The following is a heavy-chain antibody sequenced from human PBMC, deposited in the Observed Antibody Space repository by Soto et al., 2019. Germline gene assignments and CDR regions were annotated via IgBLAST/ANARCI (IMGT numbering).Heavy chain of an antibody. J-gene: IGHJ5*02. CDR2: ISAGGGNT. CDR1: GFSFSTYA. CDR3: AKHFEYQLLSWFHP. Sequence: EVQLLESGGGLVQPGGSLRLSCVASGFSFSTYAMSWVRQAPGKGLEWVSGISAGGGNTYYADSVGGRFTISRDNSKNTLYPQIRSLTAEDTALYYCAKHFEYQLLSWFHPRGQGTLVTVSS. V-gene: IGHV3-23*01. D-gene: IGHD2-2*01.